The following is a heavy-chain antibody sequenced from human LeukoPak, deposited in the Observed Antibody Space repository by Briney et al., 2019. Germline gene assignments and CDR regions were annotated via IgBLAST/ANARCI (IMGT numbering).Heavy chain of an antibody. CDR2: IYNREST. Sequence: SETLSLTCTVSGGSISSYYWSWIRQPPGKGLEWIGYIYNRESTNYNPSLKSRVTISIDTSKNQFSLKLISVTPADTAVYYCARRSWYFDYWGQGTLVTVSS. J-gene: IGHJ4*02. D-gene: IGHD2-15*01. V-gene: IGHV4-59*01. CDR1: GGSISSYY. CDR3: ARRSWYFDY.